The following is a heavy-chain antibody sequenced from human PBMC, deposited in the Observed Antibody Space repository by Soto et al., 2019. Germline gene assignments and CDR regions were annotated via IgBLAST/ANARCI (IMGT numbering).Heavy chain of an antibody. V-gene: IGHV3-21*01. CDR2: ISGGAAYI. D-gene: IGHD1-26*01. CDR1: TFSLYS. J-gene: IGHJ5*02. CDR3: TRDEGGGYDCWFHP. Sequence: EVQVVESGGGLVKPGGSLTLSCNFTFSLYSMNWIRQAPGKGLERVACISGGAAYIKYADSVQGRFTISRDNAKSSVSLQMSSLRDEDTAVYFCTRDEGGGYDCWFHPWGQGTQVTVSA.